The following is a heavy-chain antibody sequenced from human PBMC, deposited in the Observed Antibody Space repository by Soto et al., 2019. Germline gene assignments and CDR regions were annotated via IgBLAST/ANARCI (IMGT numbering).Heavy chain of an antibody. J-gene: IGHJ3*02. CDR2: ITTNGGTI. CDR1: GFTFSDYY. CDR3: ARGPRNDAFDI. V-gene: IGHV3-11*01. Sequence: QVQLVESGGGLVKPGGSLRLSCAASGFTFSDYYMSWIRQAPGKGLDWLSYITTNGGTIYYADSVKGRFTISRDNAGNSLYLQMNSPRAEDTAVYYCARGPRNDAFDIWGQGTMVTVSS.